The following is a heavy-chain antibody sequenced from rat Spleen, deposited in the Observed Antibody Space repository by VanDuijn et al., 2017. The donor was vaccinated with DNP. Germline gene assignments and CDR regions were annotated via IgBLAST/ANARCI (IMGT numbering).Heavy chain of an antibody. CDR1: GFSLTRYH. D-gene: IGHD5-1*01. V-gene: IGHV2-27*01. Sequence: QVQLKESGPGLVQPSQTLSLTCTVSGFSLTRYHVHWVRQTPGKGLEWMGRLQSGGNTDYNSALTSRLSISRDTSKSQVFLKMNSVQTEDTAMYFCARSGRAMDAWGQGTSVTVSS. CDR2: LQSGGNT. J-gene: IGHJ4*01. CDR3: ARSGRAMDA.